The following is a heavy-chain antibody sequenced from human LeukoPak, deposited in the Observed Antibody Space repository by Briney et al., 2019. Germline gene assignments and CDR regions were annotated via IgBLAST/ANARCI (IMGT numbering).Heavy chain of an antibody. V-gene: IGHV4-34*01. CDR3: ARGASGPSRLHDAFDI. CDR2: INHSGST. J-gene: IGHJ3*02. Sequence: SETLSLTCAVYGGSFSGYYWSWIRQPPGKGLEWIGEINHSGSTNYNPSLKSRVTISVDTSKNQFSLKLSSVTAADTAVYYCARGASGPSRLHDAFDIWGQGTMVTVSS. CDR1: GGSFSGYY. D-gene: IGHD3-10*01.